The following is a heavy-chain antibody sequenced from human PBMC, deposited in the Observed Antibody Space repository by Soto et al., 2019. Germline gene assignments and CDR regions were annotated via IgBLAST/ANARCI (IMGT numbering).Heavy chain of an antibody. J-gene: IGHJ4*02. V-gene: IGHV4-59*01. CDR3: ARGSPLAVAALSYFDY. Sequence: ETLSLTCTVSGGSISSYYWSWIRQPPGKGLEWIGYIYYSGSTNYNPSLKSRVTISVDTSKNQFSLKLSSVTAADTAVYYCARGSPLAVAALSYFDYWGQGTLVTVSS. D-gene: IGHD6-19*01. CDR2: IYYSGST. CDR1: GGSISSYY.